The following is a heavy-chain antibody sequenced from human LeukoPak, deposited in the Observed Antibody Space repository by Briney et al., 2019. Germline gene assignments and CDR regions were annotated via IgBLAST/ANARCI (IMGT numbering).Heavy chain of an antibody. D-gene: IGHD1-20*01. Sequence: GGSLRLSCAASGFTVSSNYMSWVRQAPGKGLEWVSVIYSGGSTYYADSVKGRFTISRDNSKNTLYLQMNSLRAEDTAVYYCARGSHGITGTMDVWGRGTTVTVSS. V-gene: IGHV3-66*02. CDR1: GFTVSSNY. CDR3: ARGSHGITGTMDV. J-gene: IGHJ6*03. CDR2: IYSGGST.